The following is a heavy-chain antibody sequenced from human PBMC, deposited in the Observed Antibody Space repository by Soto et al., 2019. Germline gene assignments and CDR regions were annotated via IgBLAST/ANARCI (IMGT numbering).Heavy chain of an antibody. D-gene: IGHD2-15*01. CDR1: GFTFSSYW. Sequence: EVQLVESGGGLVQPGGSLRLSCAASGFTFSSYWMSWVRQAPGKGLEWVANIKQDGSEKYYVDSVKGRFTISRDNAKNSLDLKRNSGRAEDTAVYYCARGGGIVVVVAAEFDSWGQGTLVTVSS. CDR2: IKQDGSEK. J-gene: IGHJ4*02. CDR3: ARGGGIVVVVAAEFDS. V-gene: IGHV3-7*01.